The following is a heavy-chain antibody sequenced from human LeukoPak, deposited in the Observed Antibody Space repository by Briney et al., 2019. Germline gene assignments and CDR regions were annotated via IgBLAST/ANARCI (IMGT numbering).Heavy chain of an antibody. CDR1: GFTFSSHA. J-gene: IGHJ4*02. Sequence: GGSLRLSCAGSGFTFSSHAMSWVRQAPGKGLEWVSAISGNGGSTYDADSVKGRFTISRDNSKNTLYLQMNSLRAEDTAVYYCAKSAAGSYDSSGYDYYFDYWGQGTLVTVSS. D-gene: IGHD3-22*01. CDR3: AKSAAGSYDSSGYDYYFDY. CDR2: ISGNGGST. V-gene: IGHV3-23*01.